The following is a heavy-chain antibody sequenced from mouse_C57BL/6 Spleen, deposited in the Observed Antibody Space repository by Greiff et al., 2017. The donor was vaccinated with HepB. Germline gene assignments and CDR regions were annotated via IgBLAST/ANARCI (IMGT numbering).Heavy chain of an antibody. V-gene: IGHV5-4*01. J-gene: IGHJ3*01. CDR1: GFTFSSYA. CDR2: ISDGGSYT. CDR3: ARENLTSRFAY. Sequence: DVKLQESGGGLVKPGGSLKLSCAASGFTFSSYAMSWVRQTPEKRLEWVATISDGGSYTYYPDNVKGRFTISRDNAKNNLYLQMSHLKSEDTAMYYCARENLTSRFAYWGQGTLVTVSA. D-gene: IGHD2-13*01.